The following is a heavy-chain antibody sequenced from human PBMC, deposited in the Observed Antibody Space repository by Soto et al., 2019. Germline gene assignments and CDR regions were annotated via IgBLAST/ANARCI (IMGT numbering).Heavy chain of an antibody. CDR1: GGSVSSGSYY. D-gene: IGHD6-13*01. CDR2: IYYSGST. V-gene: IGHV4-61*01. Sequence: SETLSLTCTVSGGSVSSGSYYWSWIRQPPGKGLEWIGYIYYSGSTNYNPSLKSRVTISVDTSKNQFSLKLSSVTAADTAVYYCARGGRYSSSWSNWFDPWGQGTLVTVSS. J-gene: IGHJ5*02. CDR3: ARGGRYSSSWSNWFDP.